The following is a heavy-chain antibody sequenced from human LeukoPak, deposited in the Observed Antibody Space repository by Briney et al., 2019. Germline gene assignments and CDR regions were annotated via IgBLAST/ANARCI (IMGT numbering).Heavy chain of an antibody. CDR1: GGTFSSYA. CDR2: IIPIFGTA. Sequence: SVKVSCKASGGTFSSYAISWVRQAPGQVLEWMVRIIPIFGTANYAQKFQGRVTITTDESTSTAYMELSSLRSEDTAVYYCARAAGHRGRDGYNYAHDAFDIWGQGTMVTVSS. D-gene: IGHD5-24*01. CDR3: ARAAGHRGRDGYNYAHDAFDI. V-gene: IGHV1-69*05. J-gene: IGHJ3*02.